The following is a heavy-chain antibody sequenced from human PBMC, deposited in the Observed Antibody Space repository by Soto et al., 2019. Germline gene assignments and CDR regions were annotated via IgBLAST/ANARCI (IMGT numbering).Heavy chain of an antibody. D-gene: IGHD1-26*01. J-gene: IGHJ4*02. CDR1: GFTFSGYG. CDR2: RLYDGSGK. CDR3: QRRGKVGALYYLEY. V-gene: IGHV3-30*03. Sequence: GGSLRLSFGASGFTFSGYGMHWVRQATGKGLEWVALRLYDGSGKHYADSVKGRFTISRDNSKKTLYLEMNSLRPEHTAVYHRQRRGKVGALYYLEYWRQGTPVTVSS.